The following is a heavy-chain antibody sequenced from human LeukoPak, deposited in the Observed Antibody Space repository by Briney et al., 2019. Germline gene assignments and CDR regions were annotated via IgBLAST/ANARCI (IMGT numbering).Heavy chain of an antibody. J-gene: IGHJ4*02. CDR3: VRQTAMGRSGDH. Sequence: GESLKISCKASGYSFTTYWIGWVRQMPGKGLEWMGIIDPSDSETRYTPSFQGQVTISADKSLTTAYLQWNSLKASDTALYYCVRQTAMGRSGDHWGQGTLVTVSS. CDR2: IDPSDSET. CDR1: GYSFTTYW. D-gene: IGHD5-18*01. V-gene: IGHV5-51*01.